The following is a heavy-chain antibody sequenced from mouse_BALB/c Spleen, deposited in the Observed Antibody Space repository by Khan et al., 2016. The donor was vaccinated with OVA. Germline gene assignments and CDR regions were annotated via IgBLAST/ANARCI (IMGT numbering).Heavy chain of an antibody. CDR2: ISTYYGDA. CDR3: ARGNGSYRFAY. V-gene: IGHV1S137*01. D-gene: IGHD1-1*02. J-gene: IGHJ3*01. CDR1: GYTFTDFA. Sequence: QVQLKQSGAELVRPGVSVKISCKGSGYTFTDFAMHWVKQSHAKSLEWIGVISTYYGDANYNQKFKGKATLTVDKSSSTAYMELARLTSEDSAIDYCARGNGSYRFAYWGQGTLVTVSA.